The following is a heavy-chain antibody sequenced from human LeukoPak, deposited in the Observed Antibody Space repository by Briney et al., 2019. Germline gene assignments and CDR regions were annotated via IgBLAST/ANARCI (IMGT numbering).Heavy chain of an antibody. D-gene: IGHD3-22*01. CDR3: ARRAYYDSSGYHPTSGYFDL. V-gene: IGHV4-4*08. Sequence: PSETLSLTCTVSGGSMFNYYWNWIRQPPGKGLEWIGYVYVNGITNYSPSLRSRGTICIATSKNQFSLRLTSVTAADTAIYYCARRAYYDSSGYHPTSGYFDLWGRGTLVSVS. J-gene: IGHJ2*01. CDR1: GGSMFNYY. CDR2: VYVNGIT.